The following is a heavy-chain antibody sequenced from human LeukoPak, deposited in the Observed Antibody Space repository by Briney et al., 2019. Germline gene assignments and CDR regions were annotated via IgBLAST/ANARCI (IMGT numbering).Heavy chain of an antibody. D-gene: IGHD4-17*01. CDR3: ARGDIYGDYVW. CDR1: GYTFTDYY. Sequence: ASVKVSCKASGYTFTDYYLHWVRQAPGQGLEWMGWINPYSGGTKYTQKFQGRVTMTRDTSISTAYMDLNRLTFDDTAFYYCARGDIYGDYVWWGQGTLATVSS. CDR2: INPYSGGT. V-gene: IGHV1-2*02. J-gene: IGHJ4*02.